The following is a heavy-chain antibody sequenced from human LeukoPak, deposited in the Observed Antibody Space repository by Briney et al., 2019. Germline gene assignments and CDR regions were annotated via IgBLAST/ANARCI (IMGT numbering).Heavy chain of an antibody. Sequence: ASVKVSCKASGYTFTGYYMHWVRQAPGQGLEWMGWINPNSGGTNYAQKFQGRVTMTRDTSISTAYMELSRLRSDDTAVYYCARRYGSGHWYFDLWGRGTLVTVSS. CDR2: INPNSGGT. D-gene: IGHD3-10*01. CDR1: GYTFTGYY. J-gene: IGHJ2*01. CDR3: ARRYGSGHWYFDL. V-gene: IGHV1-2*02.